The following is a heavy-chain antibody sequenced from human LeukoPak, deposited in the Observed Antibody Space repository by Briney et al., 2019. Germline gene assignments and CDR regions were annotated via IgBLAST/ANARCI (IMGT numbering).Heavy chain of an antibody. CDR3: ARQTAYCGGDCSPRGWFDP. D-gene: IGHD2-21*02. V-gene: IGHV5-51*01. CDR1: GYTFTSYW. CDR2: IYPGDSDT. Sequence: GESLKISCQASGYTFTSYWIGWVRQIPGKGLEWMGIIYPGDSDTRYSPSFQGQVSISADKSISTAYLQWSSLKASDTAMYYCARQTAYCGGDCSPRGWFDPWGQGTLVTVSS. J-gene: IGHJ5*02.